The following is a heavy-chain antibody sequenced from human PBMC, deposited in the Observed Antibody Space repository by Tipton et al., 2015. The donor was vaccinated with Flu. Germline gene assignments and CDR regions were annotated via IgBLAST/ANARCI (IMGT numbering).Heavy chain of an antibody. CDR2: IYYSGST. CDR3: ARDRPHYYGVGYYYGMDV. V-gene: IGHV4-61*01. Sequence: LRLSCTVFGGSVSSGSYYWSWIRQPPGKGLEWIGYIYYSGSTNYNPSLKSRVTISVDTSKNQFSLKLSSVTAADTAVYYCARDRPHYYGVGYYYGMDVWGQGTTVTVSS. D-gene: IGHD3-22*01. J-gene: IGHJ6*02. CDR1: GGSVSSGSYY.